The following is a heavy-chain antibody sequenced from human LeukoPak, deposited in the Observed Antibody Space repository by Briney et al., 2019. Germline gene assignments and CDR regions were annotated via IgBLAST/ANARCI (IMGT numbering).Heavy chain of an antibody. CDR1: GGSISTSNYY. CDR3: AKSNSYGLVDI. CDR2: IFYSGST. J-gene: IGHJ4*02. Sequence: SETLSLTCTVSGGSISTSNYYWGWIRQPPGKGLEWIGNIFYSGSTYYSPSLRSRVTISLDTSRNQFSLKLNSVTAADTAVYYCAKSNSYGLVDIWGQGTLVTVSS. D-gene: IGHD3-16*02. V-gene: IGHV4-39*07.